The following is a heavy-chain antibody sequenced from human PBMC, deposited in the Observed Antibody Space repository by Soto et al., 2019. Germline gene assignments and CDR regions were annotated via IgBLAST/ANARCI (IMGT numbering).Heavy chain of an antibody. CDR1: GFLFRSYW. CDR3: VRGTSAWKGVDV. Sequence: EVQLVESGGDLVQPGESLRLSCVPSGFLFRSYWMHWVRQTPAKGLVWGSEIRPDGSNTNYADSVRGRFTMSRDNAKNALYLQMNSLRVEDTGVYYSVRGTSAWKGVDVWGQGTTVIVSS. V-gene: IGHV3-74*01. J-gene: IGHJ6*02. D-gene: IGHD1-1*01. CDR2: IRPDGSNT.